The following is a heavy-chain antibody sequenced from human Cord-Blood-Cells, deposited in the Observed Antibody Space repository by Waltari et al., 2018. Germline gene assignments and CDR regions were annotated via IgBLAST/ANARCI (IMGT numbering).Heavy chain of an antibody. D-gene: IGHD3-10*01. CDR3: ARDLGYYGSGSYWYFDL. Sequence: QVQLVQSGAEVKKPGSSVKVSCKASGGTFSSYAISWARQAPGQGLEWMGGIIPIFGTANYAQKFQGRVTITADESTSTAYMELSSLRSEDTAVYYCARDLGYYGSGSYWYFDLWGRGTLATVSS. CDR1: GGTFSSYA. CDR2: IIPIFGTA. V-gene: IGHV1-69*01. J-gene: IGHJ2*01.